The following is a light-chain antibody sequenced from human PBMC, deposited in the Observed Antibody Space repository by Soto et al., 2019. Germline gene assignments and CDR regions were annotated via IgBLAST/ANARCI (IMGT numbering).Light chain of an antibody. CDR3: CSSAPESTYV. J-gene: IGLJ1*01. V-gene: IGLV1-40*01. Sequence: QSVLTQPPSVSGAPGQRVTISCTGSSSNIGANYDVHWYQQRPGTAPKLLIFGNSNRPSGVPDRFSGSKSGTSASLAITGLQAEDEADYFCCSSAPESTYVFGTGTKLTVL. CDR1: SSNIGANYD. CDR2: GNS.